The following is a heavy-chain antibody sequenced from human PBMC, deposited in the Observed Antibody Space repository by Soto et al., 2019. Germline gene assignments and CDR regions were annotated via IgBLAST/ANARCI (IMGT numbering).Heavy chain of an antibody. J-gene: IGHJ4*01. Sequence: EVQLVESGGGLVQSGGSLRLSCAASGFMFSTHWMTWVRQAPGKGLEWVATIKTDGSAKYYVDSVKGRFTISRDNAKNSLYLQMNSLRDEDTALYYCENDGGWHFGYWGQGTLVTVSS. D-gene: IGHD6-19*01. V-gene: IGHV3-7*01. CDR3: ENDGGWHFGY. CDR2: IKTDGSAK. CDR1: GFMFSTHW.